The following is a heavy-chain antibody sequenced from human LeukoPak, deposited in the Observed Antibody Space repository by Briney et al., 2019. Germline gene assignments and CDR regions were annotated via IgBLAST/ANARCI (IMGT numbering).Heavy chain of an antibody. J-gene: IGHJ4*02. CDR2: INSDGSST. V-gene: IGHV3-74*01. CDR3: ARGGSGWYVGGSFAY. Sequence: GESLTLSCAPSALTSSSNWMHWVRQPPRKGLVWVSRINSDGSSTSHADSVKGRFTISRDNAKNTLYLQMNSLRAEGTAVYYCARGGSGWYVGGSFAYWGRGPLVTVSS. D-gene: IGHD6-19*01. CDR1: ALTSSSNW.